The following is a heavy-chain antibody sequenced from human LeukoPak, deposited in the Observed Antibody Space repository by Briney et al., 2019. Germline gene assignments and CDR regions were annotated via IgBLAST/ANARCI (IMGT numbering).Heavy chain of an antibody. CDR1: GLTFSSYS. CDR3: ARGISEYSSSEGDDY. D-gene: IGHD6-6*01. Sequence: SGGSLRLSCAASGLTFSSYSMNRVRQAPGKGLEWVSSISSSSSYIYYADSVKGRFTISRDNAKNSLYLQMNSLRAEDTAVYYCARGISEYSSSEGDDYWGQGTLVTVSS. V-gene: IGHV3-21*01. CDR2: ISSSSSYI. J-gene: IGHJ4*02.